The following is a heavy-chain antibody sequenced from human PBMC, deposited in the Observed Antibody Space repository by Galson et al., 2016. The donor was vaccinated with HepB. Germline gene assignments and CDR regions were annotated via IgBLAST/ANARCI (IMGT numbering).Heavy chain of an antibody. Sequence: TLSLTCTVSGGSFSSGLYYWSWIRQPAGKGLEWIGRIYSNGSASYNPSLKSRVTMSVDTSKNQFSLRLSSVTAADTAVYYCASDSSVDTYYYDYMDVWGKGTTVVVSS. CDR2: IYSNGSA. V-gene: IGHV4-61*02. CDR3: ASDSSVDTYYYDYMDV. CDR1: GGSFSSGLYY. D-gene: IGHD5-18*01. J-gene: IGHJ6*03.